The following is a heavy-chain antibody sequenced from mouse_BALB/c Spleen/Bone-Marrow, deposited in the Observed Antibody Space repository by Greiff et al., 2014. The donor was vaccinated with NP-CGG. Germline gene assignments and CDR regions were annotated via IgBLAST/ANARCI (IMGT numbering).Heavy chain of an antibody. V-gene: IGHV5-4*02. CDR1: GFTFSDYY. CDR3: ARDRGVQGYAMDY. J-gene: IGHJ4*01. CDR2: ISDGGSYT. Sequence: EVKLVESGGGLVKPGGSLKLSCAASGFTFSDYYMYWVRQTPEKRLEGVATISDGGSYTYYPDSVKGRFTISRDIAKNNLYLQMSSLKSEDTAMDYCARDRGVQGYAMDYWGQGTSVTVSS. D-gene: IGHD2-14*01.